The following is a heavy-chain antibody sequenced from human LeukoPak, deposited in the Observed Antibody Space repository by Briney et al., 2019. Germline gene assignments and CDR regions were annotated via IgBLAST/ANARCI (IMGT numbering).Heavy chain of an antibody. CDR3: AVGGVYLRGGAEAFDI. D-gene: IGHD3-10*01. CDR1: GGSISSSNW. CDR2: IYHSGST. J-gene: IGHJ3*02. V-gene: IGHV4-4*02. Sequence: SETLSLTCAVSGGSISSSNWWSWARQPPGKGLEWIGEIYHSGSTDYNPSLKSRVHISVDKSTNQFSLTLSSVPAADTAVYYCAVGGVYLRGGAEAFDIWGQGTMVTVSS.